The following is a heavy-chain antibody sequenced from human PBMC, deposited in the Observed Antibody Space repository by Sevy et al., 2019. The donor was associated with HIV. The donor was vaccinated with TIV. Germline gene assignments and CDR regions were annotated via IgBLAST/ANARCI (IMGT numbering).Heavy chain of an antibody. CDR1: GFTFSSYS. V-gene: IGHV3-48*02. J-gene: IGHJ4*02. CDR2: ISSSSSTI. CDR3: ARGSRSSIAARLTGDFDY. Sequence: GSLRLSCAASGFTFSSYSMNWVRQAPGKGLEWVSYISSSSSTIYYADSVKGRFTISRDNAKNSLYLQMNSLRDEDTAVYYCARGSRSSIAARLTGDFDYWGQGTLVTVSS. D-gene: IGHD6-6*01.